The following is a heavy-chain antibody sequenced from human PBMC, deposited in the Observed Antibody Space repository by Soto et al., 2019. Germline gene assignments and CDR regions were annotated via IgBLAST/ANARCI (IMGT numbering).Heavy chain of an antibody. J-gene: IGHJ3*02. Sequence: VQLVESGGGVVQPGRSLRLSCAASGFTFSSYAMHWVRQAPGKGLEWVAVISYDGSNKYYADSVKGRFTISRDNSKNTLYLQMNSLRAEDTAVYYCARDRPRRYCSGGSCRVNAFDIWGQGTMVTVSS. CDR3: ARDRPRRYCSGGSCRVNAFDI. CDR1: GFTFSSYA. D-gene: IGHD2-15*01. CDR2: ISYDGSNK. V-gene: IGHV3-30-3*01.